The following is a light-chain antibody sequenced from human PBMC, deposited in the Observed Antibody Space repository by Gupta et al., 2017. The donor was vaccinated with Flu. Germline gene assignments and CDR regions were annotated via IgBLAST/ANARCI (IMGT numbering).Light chain of an antibody. J-gene: IGKJ4*01. CDR3: QQYYSPPLT. Sequence: DIVMTQSPASLAVSLGARAPINCKSRQSVLYSSNNKNYLAWYQQKPGQPPKLLIYWASTRESGVPDRFSGSGSGTDFTLTISSLQAEDVAVYYCQQYYSPPLTFGGGTKVEI. V-gene: IGKV4-1*01. CDR2: WAS. CDR1: QSVLYSSNNKNY.